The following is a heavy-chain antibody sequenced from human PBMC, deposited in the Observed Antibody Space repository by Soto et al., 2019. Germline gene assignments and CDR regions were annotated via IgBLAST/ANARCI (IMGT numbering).Heavy chain of an antibody. D-gene: IGHD3-3*01. CDR3: ARDSISRFGVGNWFDP. Sequence: PSETLSLTCTVSGGSISSGGYYWSWIRQHPGKGLEWIGYIYYSGSTYYNPSLKSRVTISVDTSKNQFSLKLSSVTAADTAVYYCARDSISRFGVGNWFDPWGQGTQVTVSS. J-gene: IGHJ5*02. CDR1: GGSISSGGYY. CDR2: IYYSGST. V-gene: IGHV4-31*03.